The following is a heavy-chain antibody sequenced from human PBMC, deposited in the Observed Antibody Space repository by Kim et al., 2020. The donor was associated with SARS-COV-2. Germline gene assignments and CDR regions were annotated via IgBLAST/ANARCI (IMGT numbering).Heavy chain of an antibody. J-gene: IGHJ6*04. D-gene: IGHD3-10*01. CDR3: ARAFVSVVRGVIMNGYYYYGLDV. Sequence: GGSLRLSCAASGFTFSSYWMHWVRQAPGKGLVWVSRINSDGSSTSYADSVKGRFTISRDNAKNTLYLQMNSLRAEDTAVYYCARAFVSVVRGVIMNGYYYYGLDVWGKGTTVTVSS. CDR1: GFTFSSYW. CDR2: INSDGSST. V-gene: IGHV3-74*01.